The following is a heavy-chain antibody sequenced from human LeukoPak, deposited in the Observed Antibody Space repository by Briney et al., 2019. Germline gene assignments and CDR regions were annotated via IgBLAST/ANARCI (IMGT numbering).Heavy chain of an antibody. D-gene: IGHD3-9*01. CDR2: INPSGGST. J-gene: IGHJ4*02. V-gene: IGHV1-46*01. Sequence: ASVKVSCKASGYTFTGYYMHWVRQAPGQGLEWIGIINPSGGSTGYAQKFQGRVTMTRDTSTSTVYMELSSLRSEDTAMYYCARGMDDILTGSEGGDFDYWGQGTLVTVSS. CDR1: GYTFTGYY. CDR3: ARGMDDILTGSEGGDFDY.